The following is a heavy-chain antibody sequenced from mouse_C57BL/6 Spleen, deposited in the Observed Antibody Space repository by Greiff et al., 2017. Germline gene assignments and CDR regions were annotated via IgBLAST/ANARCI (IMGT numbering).Heavy chain of an antibody. CDR2: IWRGGST. CDR1: GFSLTSYG. Sequence: VQLVESGPGLVQPSQSLSITCTVSGFSLTSYGVHWVRQSPGKGLEWLGVIWRGGSTDYNAAFMSRLSITKDNSKSQVFFKMNSLQADDTAIYYCAKEGATTVVATRYFDVWGTGTTVTVSS. CDR3: AKEGATTVVATRYFDV. D-gene: IGHD1-1*01. V-gene: IGHV2-5*01. J-gene: IGHJ1*03.